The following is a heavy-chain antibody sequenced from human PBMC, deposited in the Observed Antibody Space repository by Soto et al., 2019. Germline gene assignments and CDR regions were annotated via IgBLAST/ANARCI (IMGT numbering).Heavy chain of an antibody. CDR3: ARLGGITGYSSAWYKFDY. D-gene: IGHD6-19*01. J-gene: IGHJ4*02. Sequence: SETLSLTCNVSGGSITSSSSYWGWIRQPPGRGLEWIGFIYYTGSTYYNPSLKSRVTISIDTSKSQFSLKLRSVTAADTAVFYCARLGGITGYSSAWYKFDYWGPGTLVTVSS. CDR2: IYYTGST. V-gene: IGHV4-39*01. CDR1: GGSITSSSSY.